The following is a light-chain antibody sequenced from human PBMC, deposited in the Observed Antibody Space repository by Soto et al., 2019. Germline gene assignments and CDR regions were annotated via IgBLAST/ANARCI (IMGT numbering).Light chain of an antibody. J-gene: IGKJ1*01. V-gene: IGKV3-15*01. CDR1: QSVRSN. CDR3: QQYNSYSGT. CDR2: GAS. Sequence: EIVMTQSPATLSVSPGERATLSCRASQSVRSNLAWYQQIPGQAPRLLIYGASTRATGIPARFSGSGSGTEFTLTISSLQSEDFATYYCQQYNSYSGTFGQGTKVDIK.